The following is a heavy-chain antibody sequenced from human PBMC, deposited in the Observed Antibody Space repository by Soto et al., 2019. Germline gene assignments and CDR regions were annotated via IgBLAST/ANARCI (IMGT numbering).Heavy chain of an antibody. J-gene: IGHJ6*02. CDR3: ATQGFYGLDV. CDR1: GDSITGDNW. Sequence: SETLSLTCAVSGDSITGDNWWSWVRQPPGKGLEWIGEIHHSGATNYNPSLKSRVTISVDKSKNQFSLKLNSVTAADTAMFYCATQGFYGLDVWGQGTTVTVSS. V-gene: IGHV4-4*02. CDR2: IHHSGAT.